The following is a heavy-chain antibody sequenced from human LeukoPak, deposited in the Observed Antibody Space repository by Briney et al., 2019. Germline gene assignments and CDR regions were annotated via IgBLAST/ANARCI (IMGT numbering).Heavy chain of an antibody. Sequence: PSETLSLTCTVSGGSISSSSYYWGWIRQPPGKGLEWIGSIYYSGSTYYNPSLKSRVTISVDTSKNQFSLKLSSVTAADTAVYYCASGRWVQGGDYWGQGTLVTVSS. CDR1: GGSISSSSYY. CDR2: IYYSGST. D-gene: IGHD5-24*01. J-gene: IGHJ4*02. V-gene: IGHV4-39*07. CDR3: ASGRWVQGGDY.